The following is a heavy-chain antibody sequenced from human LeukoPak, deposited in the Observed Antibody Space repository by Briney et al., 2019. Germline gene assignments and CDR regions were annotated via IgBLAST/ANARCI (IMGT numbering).Heavy chain of an antibody. CDR2: IKTKTDGETT. V-gene: IGHV3-15*01. CDR3: TSRLITTNDY. CDR1: GFTFSSAY. J-gene: IGHJ4*02. D-gene: IGHD3-3*01. Sequence: GGSLRLSCAASGFTFSSAYMTWFRQAPGKGLEWLGRIKTKTDGETTHYAAPANGRFTISRDDSRNTLYLQMNSLKTEDTAVYYCTSRLITTNDYWGQGTLVTVSS.